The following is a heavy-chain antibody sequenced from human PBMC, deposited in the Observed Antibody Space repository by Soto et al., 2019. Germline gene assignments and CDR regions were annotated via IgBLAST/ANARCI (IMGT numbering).Heavy chain of an antibody. Sequence: PGGSLRLSCAASGFTFSSYGMHWVRQAPGKGLEWVAVISYDGSNKYYADSVKGRFTISRDNSKNTLYLQMNSLRAEDTAVYYCARVGSYGPFDYWGQGTLVTVSS. CDR1: GFTFSSYG. CDR2: ISYDGSNK. CDR3: ARVGSYGPFDY. D-gene: IGHD5-18*01. V-gene: IGHV3-30*03. J-gene: IGHJ4*02.